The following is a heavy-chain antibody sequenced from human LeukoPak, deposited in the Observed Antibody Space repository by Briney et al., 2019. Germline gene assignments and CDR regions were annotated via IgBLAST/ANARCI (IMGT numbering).Heavy chain of an antibody. D-gene: IGHD2-15*01. J-gene: IGHJ5*02. Sequence: ASVTVSCRASGGTFRIYAISWVRQAPGQGREWVGWISAYNGNTKYAQKFQGRVTVTTDIPTTTAYMELRSLRSDDTAIYYCVRDKCSGITCYSLDPWGQGTLVTVSS. V-gene: IGHV1-18*01. CDR1: GGTFRIYA. CDR3: VRDKCSGITCYSLDP. CDR2: ISAYNGNT.